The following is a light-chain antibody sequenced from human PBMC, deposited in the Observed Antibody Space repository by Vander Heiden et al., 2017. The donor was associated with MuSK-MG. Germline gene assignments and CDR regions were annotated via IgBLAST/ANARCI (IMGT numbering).Light chain of an antibody. CDR2: DDS. Sequence: SSVLTQPPSLSLAPGQTATITCGGNNIGGKSVDCYHQKAGQAPVLLVFDDSDRPSGIPDRFSGSNSANTATLTTTRVEAGDEADYYCQVWDRTSDLWVFGGGTKLTVL. V-gene: IGLV3-21*02. J-gene: IGLJ3*02. CDR1: NIGGKS. CDR3: QVWDRTSDLWV.